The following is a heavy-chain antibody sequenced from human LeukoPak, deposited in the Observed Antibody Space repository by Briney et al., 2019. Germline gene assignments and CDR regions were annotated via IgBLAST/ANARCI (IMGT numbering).Heavy chain of an antibody. Sequence: PGGSLRLSCAASGFTFSNFAMTWVRQAPGKGLEWVSTFSGRTTNTYYADSVKGRFTISRHNSENTLYLQMNSLRAEDTAVYYCAKGMLVATTNFDYWGQGALVTVSP. CDR1: GFTFSNFA. CDR3: AKGMLVATTNFDY. CDR2: FSGRTTNT. J-gene: IGHJ4*02. D-gene: IGHD5-24*01. V-gene: IGHV3-23*01.